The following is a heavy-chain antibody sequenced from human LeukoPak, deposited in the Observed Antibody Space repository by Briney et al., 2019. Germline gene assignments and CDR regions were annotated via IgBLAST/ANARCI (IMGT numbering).Heavy chain of an antibody. V-gene: IGHV3-23*01. D-gene: IGHD2-15*01. J-gene: IGHJ4*02. CDR3: AKDHPRQGVTAHTPFDY. CDR2: ISGSGGST. CDR1: GFTFSSYG. Sequence: GGSLRLSCAASGFTFSSYGMHWVRQAPGKGLEWVSAISGSGGSTYYPDSVEGRFTISRDNSKNTLYLQMNSLRAEDTAIYYCAKDHPRQGVTAHTPFDYWGQGTLVTVSS.